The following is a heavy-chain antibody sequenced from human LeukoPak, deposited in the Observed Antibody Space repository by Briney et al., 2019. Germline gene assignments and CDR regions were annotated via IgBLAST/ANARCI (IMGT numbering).Heavy chain of an antibody. CDR1: GYTFTSYG. CDR2: ISAYNGNT. J-gene: IGHJ4*02. Sequence: PVASVKVSCKASGYTFTSYGISWVRQAPGQGLEWMGWISAYNGNTNYAQKLQGRVTMTTDTSTSTAYMELGSLRSDDTAVYYCASNPLGYCSSTSCPPMYYFDYWGQGTLVTVSS. CDR3: ASNPLGYCSSTSCPPMYYFDY. V-gene: IGHV1-18*01. D-gene: IGHD2-2*01.